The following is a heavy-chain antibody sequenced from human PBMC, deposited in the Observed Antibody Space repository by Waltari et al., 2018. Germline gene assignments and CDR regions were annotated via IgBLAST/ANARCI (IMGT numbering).Heavy chain of an antibody. V-gene: IGHV1-58*02. CDR1: GFPFPRSA. CDR3: AAGGSSPFDY. CDR2: IVVGSGNT. D-gene: IGHD6-13*01. J-gene: IGHJ4*02. Sequence: QMQLVQSGPEVKKPGTSVKVSCKASGFPFPRSAMHWVRQARGQRLEWIGWIVVGSGNTNYAQKFQERVTITRDMSTSTAYMELSSLRSEDTAVYYCAAGGSSPFDYWGQGTLVTVSS.